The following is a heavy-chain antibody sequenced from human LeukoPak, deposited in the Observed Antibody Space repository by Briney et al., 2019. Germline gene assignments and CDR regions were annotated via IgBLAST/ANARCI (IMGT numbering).Heavy chain of an antibody. D-gene: IGHD3-22*01. CDR1: GYTFTSYG. J-gene: IGHJ3*02. CDR2: ISAYNGYT. CDR3: ARMMTPRLYYDSSGYYYGAFDI. Sequence: ASVKVSCKASGYTFTSYGISWVRQAPGQGLEWMGWISAYNGYTNYAQKLQGRVTMTTDTSTSTAYMELRSLRSDDTAVYYCARMMTPRLYYDSSGYYYGAFDIWGQGTMVTVSS. V-gene: IGHV1-18*01.